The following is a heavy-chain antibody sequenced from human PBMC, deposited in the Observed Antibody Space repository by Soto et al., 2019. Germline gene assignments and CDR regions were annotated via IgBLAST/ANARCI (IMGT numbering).Heavy chain of an antibody. CDR3: ARHMAAALENRSRYNWFDP. V-gene: IGHV4-59*08. CDR2: IYYSGST. D-gene: IGHD6-13*01. CDR1: GGSISSYY. J-gene: IGHJ5*02. Sequence: SETLSLTCTVSGGSISSYYWSWIRQPPGKGLEWIGYIYYSGSTNYNPSLKSRVTISVDTSKNQFSLKLSSVTAADTAVYYCARHMAAALENRSRYNWFDPWGQGTLVTVSS.